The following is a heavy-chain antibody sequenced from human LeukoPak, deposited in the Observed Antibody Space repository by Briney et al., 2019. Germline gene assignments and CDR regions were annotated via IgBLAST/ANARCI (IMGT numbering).Heavy chain of an antibody. CDR2: INHSGST. CDR3: ARGGRGHCSSTSCYRRWFDP. J-gene: IGHJ5*02. V-gene: IGHV4-34*01. D-gene: IGHD2-2*01. Sequence: PSETLSLTCAVYCVSFSGYYWSWTRQPPAKGLEWIVEINHSGSTNYNPSLKSPTTISVDTSKNQFSLRLSSVTAADTAVYYCARGGRGHCSSTSCYRRWFDPWGQGTLVTVSS. CDR1: CVSFSGYY.